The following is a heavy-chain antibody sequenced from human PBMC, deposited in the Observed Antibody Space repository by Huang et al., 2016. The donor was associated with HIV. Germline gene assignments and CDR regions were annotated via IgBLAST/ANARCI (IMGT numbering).Heavy chain of an antibody. J-gene: IGHJ1*01. Sequence: QVQLVESGGVVVQPGRSLRLSCAASGFTVSSYGMHWVRQAPGKGLEWVAVIWYDGSNKYYADSVKGRFTISRDNSKNTLYLQMNSLKTEDTAVYYCALKGDSSGWEYFRHWGQGTLVTVSS. V-gene: IGHV3-33*08. CDR3: ALKGDSSGWEYFRH. D-gene: IGHD6-19*01. CDR1: GFTVSSYG. CDR2: IWYDGSNK.